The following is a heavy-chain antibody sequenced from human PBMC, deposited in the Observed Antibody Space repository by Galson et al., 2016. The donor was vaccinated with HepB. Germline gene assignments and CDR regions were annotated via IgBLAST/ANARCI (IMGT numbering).Heavy chain of an antibody. CDR2: IDFDGSKI. D-gene: IGHD6-19*01. V-gene: IGHV3-74*01. CDR1: GFNFSRFW. CDR3: TRDVRQWQVPYHYHGLDV. Sequence: LRLSCAASGFNFSRFWMHWVRQVPGKGLVWVSRIDFDGSKISYADSVRGRFTISRDNAKKTLYLQMNSLRAEDTAVYYCTRDVRQWQVPYHYHGLDVWGQGTTVTVSS. J-gene: IGHJ6*02.